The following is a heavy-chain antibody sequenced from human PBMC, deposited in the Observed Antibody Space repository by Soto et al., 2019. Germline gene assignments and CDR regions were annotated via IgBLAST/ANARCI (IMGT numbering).Heavy chain of an antibody. V-gene: IGHV1-18*01. CDR2: ISSYNGKT. J-gene: IGHJ5*02. CDR1: GYSFTTYG. CDR3: ARDTSHRRDSSELDP. D-gene: IGHD3-22*01. Sequence: QVQLVQSGAEVKKPGASVKVSCKTSGYSFTTYGISWVRQAPGQGLEWMGWISSYNGKTNYAQKHHSILTMTADGSTSTVYMDLRSLTSGDTAVYDFARDTSHRRDSSELDPWGQGTLVTVSS.